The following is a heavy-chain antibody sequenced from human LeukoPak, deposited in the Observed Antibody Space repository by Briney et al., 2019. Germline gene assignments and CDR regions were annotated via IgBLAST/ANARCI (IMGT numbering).Heavy chain of an antibody. CDR2: VYTSGSP. D-gene: IGHD3-10*01. CDR3: VRHGDLTIFRGVIDY. Sequence: SETLSLTCTVSGDSVRNHYWIWIRQIAGRGLEWLGRVYTSGSPNYHPSLRGRATMSVDASKNHFSLELRSMTAADTAVYYCVRHGDLTIFRGVIDYWGQGTQVTVSS. CDR1: GDSVRNHY. J-gene: IGHJ4*02. V-gene: IGHV4-4*07.